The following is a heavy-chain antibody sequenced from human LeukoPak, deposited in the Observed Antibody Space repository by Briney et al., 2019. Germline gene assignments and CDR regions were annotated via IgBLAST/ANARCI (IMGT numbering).Heavy chain of an antibody. J-gene: IGHJ4*02. CDR3: ARDRPRSDSYYVFDF. V-gene: IGHV3-48*03. Sequence: SEGSLRLSCEASGYSFSNHEMNWVRQAPGKGLEWLSYINSGGTTKYYTDSVKGRFTISRDNAKNSLYLQMNSLTADDTAVYYCARDRPRSDSYYVFDFWGQGNLVIVSS. CDR1: GYSFSNHE. D-gene: IGHD3-10*01. CDR2: INSGGTTK.